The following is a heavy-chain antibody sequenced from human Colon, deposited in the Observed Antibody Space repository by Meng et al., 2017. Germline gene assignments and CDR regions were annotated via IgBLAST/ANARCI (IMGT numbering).Heavy chain of an antibody. CDR2: INPDGSEK. CDR3: AGWGEFCSGGSCYSKNY. CDR1: GFTFSRYW. J-gene: IGHJ4*02. D-gene: IGHD2-15*01. V-gene: IGHV3-7*01. Sequence: GGSLRLSCAASGFTFSRYWMNWVRQAPGKGLEWLANINPDGSEKYYVDSVKGRFTITRDNSKNSLYLQVNSLRVEDTALYYCAGWGEFCSGGSCYSKNYWGQGALVTVSS.